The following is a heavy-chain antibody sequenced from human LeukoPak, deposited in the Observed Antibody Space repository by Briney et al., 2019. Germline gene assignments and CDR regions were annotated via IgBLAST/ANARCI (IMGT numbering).Heavy chain of an antibody. V-gene: IGHV4-59*01. J-gene: IGHJ4*02. CDR2: IYYSGST. CDR1: GGSISSYY. D-gene: IGHD2-2*01. CDR3: ARDPSYTRGFFAD. Sequence: SETLSLTCTVSGGSISSYYWSWIRQPPGKGLEWIGYIYYSGSTNYNPSLKSRVTISVDTSKNQFSLKLSSVTTADTAIYYCARDPSYTRGFFADWGQGTLVTVSS.